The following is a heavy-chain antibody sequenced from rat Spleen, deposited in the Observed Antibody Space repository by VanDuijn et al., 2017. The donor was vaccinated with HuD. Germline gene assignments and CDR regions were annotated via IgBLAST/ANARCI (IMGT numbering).Heavy chain of an antibody. D-gene: IGHD5-1*01. Sequence: EVQLVESGGGLVQPGRSLKLSCAASGFTYSNYVMAWFRQAPGKGLEWVASITNTGGSIYYPDSVKGRFTISRDNAQNTLYLQMNNLRSEDTAIYYGIKVLGNWFAYWGQGTLVTVSS. CDR3: IKVLGNWFAY. CDR1: GFTYSNYV. V-gene: IGHV5-31*01. CDR2: ITNTGGSI. J-gene: IGHJ3*01.